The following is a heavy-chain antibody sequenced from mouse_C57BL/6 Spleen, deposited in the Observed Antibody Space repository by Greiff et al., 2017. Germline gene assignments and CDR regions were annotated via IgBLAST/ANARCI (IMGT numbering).Heavy chain of an antibody. D-gene: IGHD2-3*01. CDR1: GYSITSGYD. Sequence: VQLKESGPGMVKPSQSLSLTCTVTGYSITSGYDWHWIRHFPGNKLEWMGYISYSGSTNYNPSLKSRISITHDPSKNHFFLKLNSVTTEDTATYYCARGYDGYYVDYWGQGTTLTVSA. CDR3: ARGYDGYYVDY. CDR2: ISYSGST. V-gene: IGHV3-1*01. J-gene: IGHJ2*01.